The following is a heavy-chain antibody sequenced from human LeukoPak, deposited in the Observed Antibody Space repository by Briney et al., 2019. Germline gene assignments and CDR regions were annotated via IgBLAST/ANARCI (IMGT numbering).Heavy chain of an antibody. Sequence: GGSLRFSCAASGFTFSTYTMNWVRQAPGKGLKLVSSISPSGNSVYHAYSVKGRFTLSRDNAQNSLYLQMNSLRDEDTGVYYCARDFIGESGYSGYWGQGALVTVSS. CDR1: GFTFSTYT. D-gene: IGHD3-16*01. V-gene: IGHV3-21*01. J-gene: IGHJ4*02. CDR3: ARDFIGESGYSGY. CDR2: ISPSGNSV.